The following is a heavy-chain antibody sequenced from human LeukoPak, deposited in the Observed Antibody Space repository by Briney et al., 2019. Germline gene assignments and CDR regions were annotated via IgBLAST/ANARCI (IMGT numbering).Heavy chain of an antibody. V-gene: IGHV3-23*01. J-gene: IGHJ5*02. D-gene: IGHD6-13*01. Sequence: PGGSLRLSCAASGFTFSSHAMAWVRQVPGRGLEWVSSISVSGENTYCADSVKGRFTISRDNSRSTVYLQMNTLRADDTAIYYCVREAGFVHPTNWFDPWGQGTLVSVSS. CDR3: VREAGFVHPTNWFDP. CDR2: ISVSGENT. CDR1: GFTFSSHA.